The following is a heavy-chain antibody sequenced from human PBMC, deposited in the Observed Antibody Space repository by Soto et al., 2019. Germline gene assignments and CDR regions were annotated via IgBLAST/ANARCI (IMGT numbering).Heavy chain of an antibody. CDR1: GFTFSSYA. CDR2: ISGSGGST. V-gene: IGHV3-23*01. J-gene: IGHJ4*02. Sequence: EVQLLESGGGLVQPGGSLRLSCAASGFTFSSYAMSWVRQAPGKGLEWVSAISGSGGSTYYADSVKGRFTISRDNSKNTLYLQMNSLRAEDTAVDDCAKAGSMAVAGTTPLGYWGQGTLVTVSS. D-gene: IGHD6-19*01. CDR3: AKAGSMAVAGTTPLGY.